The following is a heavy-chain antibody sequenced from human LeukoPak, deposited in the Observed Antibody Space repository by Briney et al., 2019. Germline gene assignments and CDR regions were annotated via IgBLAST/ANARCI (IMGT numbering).Heavy chain of an antibody. CDR1: GYSFTNYW. Sequence: KPGESLKISCKGSGYSFTNYWIGWVRQMPGKGLEWMGIIYPGDSDTRYSPSFQGQVTISADKSISTAYLQWSSLKASDTAMYYCASAPRGRADAFDIWGQGTMVTVSS. J-gene: IGHJ3*02. D-gene: IGHD3-10*01. CDR3: ASAPRGRADAFDI. V-gene: IGHV5-51*01. CDR2: IYPGDSDT.